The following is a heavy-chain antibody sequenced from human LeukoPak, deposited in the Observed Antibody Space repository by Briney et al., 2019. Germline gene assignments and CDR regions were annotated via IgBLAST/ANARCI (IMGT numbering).Heavy chain of an antibody. CDR2: ISGSGTTT. Sequence: GGSLRLSCAASGLTFSDYYMTWIRQSPGKGLEWVSSISGSGTTTYSADSVRGRFTFPRDNAKNSVFLYMKSLRAEDTAVYDCAMQITMIVVVPYFDYWGQGTLVTVSS. CDR3: AMQITMIVVVPYFDY. V-gene: IGHV3-11*04. J-gene: IGHJ4*02. CDR1: GLTFSDYY. D-gene: IGHD3-22*01.